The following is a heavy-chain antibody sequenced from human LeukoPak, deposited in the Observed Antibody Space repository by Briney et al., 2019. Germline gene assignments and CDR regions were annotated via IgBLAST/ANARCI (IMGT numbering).Heavy chain of an antibody. CDR2: IFYIGTT. CDR1: GGSISSSSYY. V-gene: IGHV4-39*01. D-gene: IGHD6-19*01. J-gene: IGHJ5*02. CDR3: ARQAVSGWRILDWFDP. Sequence: PSETLSLTCTVSGGSISSSSYYWGWIRQPRGKGREWIVSIFYIGTTYSIPSLMSRVTISVDTSKTHFSLKLSSVTAADTAVYYCARQAVSGWRILDWFDPWGQGTLVTASS.